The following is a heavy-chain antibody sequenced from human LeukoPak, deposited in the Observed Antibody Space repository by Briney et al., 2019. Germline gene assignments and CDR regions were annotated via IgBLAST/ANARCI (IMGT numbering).Heavy chain of an antibody. D-gene: IGHD4-11*01. J-gene: IGHJ5*02. CDR3: ASSRSNDYILGPWFDP. V-gene: IGHV3-30-3*01. CDR1: GFTFSSYA. CDR2: ISYDGSNK. Sequence: GGSLRLSCAASGFTFSSYAMHWVRQAPGKGLEWVAVISYDGSNKYFADSVKGRFTISRDNSKNTLYLQMNSLRAEDTAVYYCASSRSNDYILGPWFDPWGQGTLVTVSS.